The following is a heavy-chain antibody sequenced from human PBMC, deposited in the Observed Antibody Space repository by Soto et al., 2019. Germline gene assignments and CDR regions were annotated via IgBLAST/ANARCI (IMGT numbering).Heavy chain of an antibody. Sequence: QLQLQESGPGLVRPSETLSLTCTVSGGSIANNNYFWGWVRQPPGKGLEWIGSAAYSGGTYKNPSLKSRVTVSVDTPKNQFSLKLTSVTAADTAVYYCAKVVVGATSHSDFDSWGQGTLVTVSS. CDR3: AKVVVGATSHSDFDS. D-gene: IGHD2-15*01. CDR2: AAYSGGT. V-gene: IGHV4-39*01. J-gene: IGHJ4*02. CDR1: GGSIANNNYF.